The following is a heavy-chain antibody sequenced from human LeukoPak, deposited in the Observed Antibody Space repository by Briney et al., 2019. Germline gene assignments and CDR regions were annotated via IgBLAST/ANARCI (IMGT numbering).Heavy chain of an antibody. V-gene: IGHV4-39*07. J-gene: IGHJ4*02. D-gene: IGHD6-6*01. Sequence: SETLSLTCTVSGGSISSSSYYWGWIRQPPGKGLEWIGSIYYSGSTYYNPSLKSRVTISVDTSKNQFSLKLSSVTAADTAVYYCARDNKVSSSNSFDYWGQGTLVTVSS. CDR3: ARDNKVSSSNSFDY. CDR1: GGSISSSSYY. CDR2: IYYSGST.